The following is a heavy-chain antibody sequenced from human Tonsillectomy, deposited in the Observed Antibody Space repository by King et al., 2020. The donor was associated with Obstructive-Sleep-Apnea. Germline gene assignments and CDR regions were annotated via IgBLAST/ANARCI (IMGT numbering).Heavy chain of an antibody. CDR2: ISYDGSNK. CDR3: SRDGEGYDFWSGYYTTGYYFDY. V-gene: IGHV3-30*04. CDR1: GFTFSSYA. J-gene: IGHJ4*02. Sequence: VQLVESGGGVVQPGRSLRLSCAASGFTFSSYARHWVRQAPGKGLEWVAVISYDGSNKYYADSGKGRFTISRDNSKNTLYLQMNSLRAEDTAVYYCSRDGEGYDFWSGYYTTGYYFDYWGQGTLVTVSS. D-gene: IGHD3-3*01.